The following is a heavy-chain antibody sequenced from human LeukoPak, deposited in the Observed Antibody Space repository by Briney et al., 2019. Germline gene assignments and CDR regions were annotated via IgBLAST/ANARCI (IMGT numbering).Heavy chain of an antibody. CDR1: GFSFGDYA. CDR3: VRDVLPVSRSGFDQ. Sequence: PGRSLRLSCEASGFSFGDYAMHWVRLAPGKGLEWVSTINWNSGGIGYADSVKGRFTISSDNAKNSLYLHLNSLRPEDTAVYYCVRDVLPVSRSGFDQWGQGTLVTVSS. CDR2: INWNSGGI. V-gene: IGHV3-9*01. J-gene: IGHJ4*02. D-gene: IGHD3-3*01.